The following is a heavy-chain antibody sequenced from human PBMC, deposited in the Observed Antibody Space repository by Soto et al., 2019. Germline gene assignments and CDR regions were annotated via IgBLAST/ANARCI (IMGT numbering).Heavy chain of an antibody. CDR3: AREYSYDAGGYYYVWAAFDI. J-gene: IGHJ4*02. Sequence: QVQLQESGPRLVKPSETLSLTCTVSGGSISSYYWSWIRQPAGKGLEWMGRIFSSGDTTYNPSLSSRVPMSVDTSKNQFSLKLSSVTAADTAVYYCAREYSYDAGGYYYVWAAFDIWGQGTLVTVSS. D-gene: IGHD3-22*01. CDR2: IFSSGDT. V-gene: IGHV4-4*07. CDR1: GGSISSYY.